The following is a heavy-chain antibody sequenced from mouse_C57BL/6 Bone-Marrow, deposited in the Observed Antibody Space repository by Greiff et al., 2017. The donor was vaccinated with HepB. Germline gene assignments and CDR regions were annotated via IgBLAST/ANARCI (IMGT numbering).Heavy chain of an antibody. CDR3: ARSTMVTTVVPPWFAY. Sequence: EVQLQQSGPGLVKPSQSLSLTCSVTGYSITSGYYWNWLRQFPGNKLEWMGYISYDGSNNYNPSLKNRISITRDTSKNQFFLKLNSVTTEDIATYYCARSTMVTTVVPPWFAYWGQGTLVTVSA. V-gene: IGHV3-6*01. CDR2: ISYDGSN. D-gene: IGHD2-2*01. CDR1: GYSITSGYY. J-gene: IGHJ3*01.